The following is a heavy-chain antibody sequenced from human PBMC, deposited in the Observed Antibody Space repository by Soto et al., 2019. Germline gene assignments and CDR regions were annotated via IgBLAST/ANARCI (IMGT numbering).Heavy chain of an antibody. V-gene: IGHV4-39*01. CDR3: ATSITMVRGADDY. D-gene: IGHD3-10*01. CDR2: IYYSGSP. CDR1: GGSISSSSYY. Sequence: QLQLQESGPGLVKPSETLSLTCTVSGGSISSSSYYWGWIRQPPGKGLEGIGSIYYSGSPYYNPSLKSRVTISVDTSKNQFSLKLSSVTAADTAVYYCATSITMVRGADDYWGQGTLVTVSS. J-gene: IGHJ4*02.